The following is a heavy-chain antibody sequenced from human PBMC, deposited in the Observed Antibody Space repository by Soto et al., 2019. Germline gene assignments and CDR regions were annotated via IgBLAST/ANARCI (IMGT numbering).Heavy chain of an antibody. J-gene: IGHJ3*02. CDR2: ISAYNGNT. D-gene: IGHD1-26*01. Sequence: GASVKVSCKASGYTFTSYGISWVRQAPGQGLEWMGWISAYNGNTNYAQKLQGRVTMTTDTSTSTAYMELRSLRSDDTAVYYCARHKIGDQGREPTAFDIWGQGTMVTVSS. V-gene: IGHV1-18*01. CDR3: ARHKIGDQGREPTAFDI. CDR1: GYTFTSYG.